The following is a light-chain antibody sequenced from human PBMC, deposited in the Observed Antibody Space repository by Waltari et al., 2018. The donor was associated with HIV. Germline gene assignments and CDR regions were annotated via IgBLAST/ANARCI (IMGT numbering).Light chain of an antibody. CDR1: RTTNFGTTYD. J-gene: IGLJ2*01. CDR3: QSFDRLSALPI. V-gene: IGLV1-40*01. CDR2: TNA. Sequence: QSALTQPPSLSGAPGQRVTISCTGLRTTNFGTTYDVPWDQRLPGTGPGLIISTNAHRPSGVPDRFSASKSGTSASLAITGLQAEDEADYYCQSFDRLSALPIFGGGTKVTV.